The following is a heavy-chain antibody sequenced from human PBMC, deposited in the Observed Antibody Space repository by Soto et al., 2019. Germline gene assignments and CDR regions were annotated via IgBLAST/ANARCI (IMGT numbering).Heavy chain of an antibody. V-gene: IGHV4-59*08. J-gene: IGHJ4*02. CDR2: IYYSGST. Sequence: SETLSLTCTVSGGSISSYYWSWIRQPPGKGLEWIGYIYYSGSTNYNPSLKSRVTISVDTSKNQFSLKLSSVTAADTAVYYCGIRCVAAVDYWGQGTLVTVSS. CDR1: GGSISSYY. CDR3: GIRCVAAVDY. D-gene: IGHD6-13*01.